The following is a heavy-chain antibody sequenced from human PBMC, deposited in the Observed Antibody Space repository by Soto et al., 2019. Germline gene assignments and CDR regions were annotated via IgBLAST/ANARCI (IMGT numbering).Heavy chain of an antibody. Sequence: ASVKVSCKASGYTFTSYDINWVRQATGQGLEWMGWMNPNSGNTGYAQKFQGRVTMTRNTSISTAYMELSSLRSEDTAVYYCARMRQWLATFPYYYYMDVWGKGTTVTVSS. J-gene: IGHJ6*03. CDR1: GYTFTSYD. D-gene: IGHD6-19*01. V-gene: IGHV1-8*01. CDR3: ARMRQWLATFPYYYYMDV. CDR2: MNPNSGNT.